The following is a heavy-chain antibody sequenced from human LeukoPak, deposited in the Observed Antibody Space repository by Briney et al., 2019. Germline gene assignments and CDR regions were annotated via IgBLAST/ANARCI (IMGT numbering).Heavy chain of an antibody. CDR3: TRDRGSSTLGDY. Sequence: GGSLRLSCAASGFTFSSYVMSWVRQAPGKGLEGVSVISGSGGSTYYADSVKGRFTISRDNSKNTLYLQMNSLRAEDTAVYYCTRDRGSSTLGDYWGQGTLVTVSS. V-gene: IGHV3-23*01. D-gene: IGHD7-27*01. CDR2: ISGSGGST. CDR1: GFTFSSYV. J-gene: IGHJ4*02.